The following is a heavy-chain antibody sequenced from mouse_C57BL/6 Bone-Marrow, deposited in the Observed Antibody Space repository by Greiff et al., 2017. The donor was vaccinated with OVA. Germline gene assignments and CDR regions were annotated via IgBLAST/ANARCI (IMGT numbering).Heavy chain of an antibody. J-gene: IGHJ2*01. CDR3: ARRGYGSPRSYFDY. D-gene: IGHD1-1*01. CDR2: INPNNGGT. CDR1: GYTFTDYN. Sequence: VQLKQSGPELVKPGASVKMSCKASGYTFTDYNMHWVKQSHGKSLEWIGYINPNNGGTSYNQKFKGKATLTVNKSSSTAYMELRSLTSEDSAVYYCARRGYGSPRSYFDYWGQGTTLTVSS. V-gene: IGHV1-22*01.